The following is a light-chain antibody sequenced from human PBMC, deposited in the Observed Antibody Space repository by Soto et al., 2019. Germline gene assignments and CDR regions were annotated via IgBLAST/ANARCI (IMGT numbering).Light chain of an antibody. Sequence: QSVLTQPPSASGTPGQRVTISCSGSNSNIGSNTVNWYQQLPGTAPKLRIYYDNLRPSGVPDRISGSKSGTSASLAISGLQPDDEYDSSGPAWDDSLTGRVFGPGTKLTV. CDR3: PAWDDSLTGRV. CDR2: YDN. J-gene: IGLJ1*01. V-gene: IGLV1-44*01. CDR1: NSNIGSNT.